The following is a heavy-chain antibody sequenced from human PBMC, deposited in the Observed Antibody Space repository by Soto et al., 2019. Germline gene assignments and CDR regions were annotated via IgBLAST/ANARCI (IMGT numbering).Heavy chain of an antibody. V-gene: IGHV3-48*02. CDR2: ISSSSSTI. J-gene: IGHJ4*02. Sequence: EVQLVESGGGLVQPGGSLRLSCAASGFTFSSYSMNWVRQAPGKGLEWVSYISSSSSTIYYADSVKGRFTISRDNAKNSLYLQMNSLRDEDTAVYYCARVGYYYYSSGYYYFDYWGQGTLVTVSS. CDR1: GFTFSSYS. CDR3: ARVGYYYYSSGYYYFDY. D-gene: IGHD3-22*01.